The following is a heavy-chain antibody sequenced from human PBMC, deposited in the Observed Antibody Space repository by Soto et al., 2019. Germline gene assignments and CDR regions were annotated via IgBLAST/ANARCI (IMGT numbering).Heavy chain of an antibody. D-gene: IGHD2-2*01. Sequence: EVQLLESGGGLVQPGGSLRLSCAASGFTFSSYAMSWVRQAPGKGLEWVSAISGSGGSTYYADSVKGRFTISRDNSKNTLYLHMNGLRAEDTAVYYCAKDKGAIVVVPAANFDYWGQGTLVTVSS. V-gene: IGHV3-23*01. CDR3: AKDKGAIVVVPAANFDY. J-gene: IGHJ4*02. CDR1: GFTFSSYA. CDR2: ISGSGGST.